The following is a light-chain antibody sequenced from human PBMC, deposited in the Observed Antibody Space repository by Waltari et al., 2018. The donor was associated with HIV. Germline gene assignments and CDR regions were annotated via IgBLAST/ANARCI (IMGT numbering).Light chain of an antibody. J-gene: IGKJ3*01. CDR3: EQIYTFPLFT. CDR1: QNIGDY. V-gene: IGKV1-39*01. CDR2: SAT. Sequence: DIQLTQSPSPLSAFVGDSVTITCRASQNIGDYVNWYQQKPGEPPKLLIYSATSLQPGVPSRFSGSGSGTDFALTISSLQSEDFATYYCEQIYTFPLFTFGPGTKVDIK.